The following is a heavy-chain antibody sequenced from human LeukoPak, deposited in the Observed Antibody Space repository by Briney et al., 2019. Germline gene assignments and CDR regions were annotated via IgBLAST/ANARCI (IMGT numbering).Heavy chain of an antibody. CDR1: GYTFTSYD. V-gene: IGHV1-8*01. J-gene: IGHJ4*02. D-gene: IGHD1-26*01. Sequence: GASVKVSCKASGYTFTSYDINWVRRATGQGLEWMGWMNPNSGNTGYAQKFQGRVTMTRNTSISTAYMELSSLRSEDTAVYYCARDSIVGASSFDYWGQGTLVTVSS. CDR3: ARDSIVGASSFDY. CDR2: MNPNSGNT.